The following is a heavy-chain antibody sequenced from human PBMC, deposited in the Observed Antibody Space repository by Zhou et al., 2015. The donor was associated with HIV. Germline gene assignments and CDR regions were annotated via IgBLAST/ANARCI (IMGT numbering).Heavy chain of an antibody. J-gene: IGHJ6*02. V-gene: IGHV1-8*01. CDR3: ARVVLAAPYYYYGMDV. CDR1: GYTFTSYD. CDR2: MNPNSGNT. D-gene: IGHD6-6*01. Sequence: QVQLVQSGAEVKKPGASVKVSCKASGYTFTSYDINWVRQATGQGLEWMGWMNPNSGNTGYAQKFQGRVTMTRNTSISTAYMELSSLRSEDTAVYYCARVVLAAPYYYYGMDVWGQGTTVTVSS.